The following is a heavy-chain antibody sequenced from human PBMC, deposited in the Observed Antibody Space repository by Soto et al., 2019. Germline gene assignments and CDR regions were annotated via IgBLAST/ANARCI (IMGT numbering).Heavy chain of an antibody. CDR1: GFTFSSYG. CDR3: ARGEEGMDV. J-gene: IGHJ6*02. CDR2: IWYDGSNK. V-gene: IGHV3-33*01. Sequence: PGESLKISCAASGFTFSSYGMHWVRQAPGKGLEWVAVIWYDGSNKYYADSVKGRFTISRDNSKNTLYLQMNSLRAEDTAVYYCARGEEGMDVWGQGTTVTVSS.